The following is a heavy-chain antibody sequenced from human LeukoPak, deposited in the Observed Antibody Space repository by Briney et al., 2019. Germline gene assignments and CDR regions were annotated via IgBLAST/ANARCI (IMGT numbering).Heavy chain of an antibody. CDR1: GFTLSIYW. D-gene: IGHD3-9*01. V-gene: IGHV3-74*01. CDR3: ARDGTGYPSTYFDD. Sequence: GGSLRLSCAASGFTLSIYWMHWVRQAPGKGLVWVSCINSDGSTTTYADSVKGRFTISRDNAKNTLYLQMNSLRAEDTAVYYCARDGTGYPSTYFDDWGQGTLVTVSS. J-gene: IGHJ4*02. CDR2: INSDGSTT.